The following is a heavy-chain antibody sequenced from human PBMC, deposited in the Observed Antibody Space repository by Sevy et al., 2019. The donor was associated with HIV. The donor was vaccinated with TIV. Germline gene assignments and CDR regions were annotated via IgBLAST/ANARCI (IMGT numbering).Heavy chain of an antibody. CDR3: AREGCTRPHDY. CDR2: LSFGCGKI. D-gene: IGHD2-8*01. Sequence: GGSLRLSCAASGFAFYDSSMSWIRQGPGEGLEWVATLSFGCGKINYADSMKGRFTISRDNSKNSFYLQMDNLRVEDTALYYCAREGCTRPHDYWGQGTRVTVSS. J-gene: IGHJ4*02. V-gene: IGHV3-23*01. CDR1: GFAFYDSS.